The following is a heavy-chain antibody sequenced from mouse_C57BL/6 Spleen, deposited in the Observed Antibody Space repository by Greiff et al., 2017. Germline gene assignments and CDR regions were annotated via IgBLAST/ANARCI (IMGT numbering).Heavy chain of an antibody. V-gene: IGHV3-6*01. CDR3: ARDSTGCFDV. Sequence: VQLKESGPGLVKPSQSLSLTCSVTGYSITSGYYWNWIRQFPGNKLEWMGYISYDGSNNYNPSLKNRISITRDTSKNQFFLQLNSVTTEDTATXCCARDSTGCFDVWGTGTTVTVSS. D-gene: IGHD1-1*01. CDR1: GYSITSGYY. J-gene: IGHJ1*03. CDR2: ISYDGSN.